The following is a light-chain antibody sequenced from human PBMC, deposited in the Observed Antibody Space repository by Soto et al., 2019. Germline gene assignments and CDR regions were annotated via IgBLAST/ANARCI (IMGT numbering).Light chain of an antibody. CDR1: QSVSSNY. CDR2: GAS. CDR3: QQYSSSPS. Sequence: EIVLTQSPGTLSLSPGERATLSCRASQSVSSNYLAWYQQKPGQAPRLLIYGASNRATGIPARFSGSGSGTDFTLTIGSLQSEDFAVYYCQQYSSSPSFGQGTRLEIK. V-gene: IGKV3-20*01. J-gene: IGKJ5*01.